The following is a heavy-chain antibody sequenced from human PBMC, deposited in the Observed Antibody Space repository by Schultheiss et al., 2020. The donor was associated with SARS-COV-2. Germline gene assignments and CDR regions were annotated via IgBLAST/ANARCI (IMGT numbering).Heavy chain of an antibody. CDR3: ASGTVTSDY. CDR1: GGSISSGYQ. CDR2: IYHSGST. J-gene: IGHJ4*02. V-gene: IGHV4-38-2*02. D-gene: IGHD4-17*01. Sequence: LETLSLTCTVSGGSISSGYQWGWIRQPPGKGLEWIGSIYHSGSTNYNPSLQSRVTISVDTSKKQFSLKLTSVTAADTAVYYCASGTVTSDYWGQGTLVTVSS.